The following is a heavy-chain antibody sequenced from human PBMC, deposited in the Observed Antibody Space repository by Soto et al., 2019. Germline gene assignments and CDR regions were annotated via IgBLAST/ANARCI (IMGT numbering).Heavy chain of an antibody. J-gene: IGHJ4*02. CDR1: GFTFSSYW. D-gene: IGHD5-18*01. CDR3: ATLNSYGSDY. CDR2: IDSDGSST. V-gene: IGHV3-74*01. Sequence: PGGSLRLSCAVSGFTFSSYWMHWVRQAPGKGLVWVSRIDSDGSSTNYADSVKGRFTISRDNAKNTLYLQMNSLRAEDTAVYYCATLNSYGSDYWGQGTLVTVSS.